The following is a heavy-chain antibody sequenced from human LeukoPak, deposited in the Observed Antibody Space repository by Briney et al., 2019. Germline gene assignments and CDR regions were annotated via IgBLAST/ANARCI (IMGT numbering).Heavy chain of an antibody. CDR1: GFTFSSYA. D-gene: IGHD2-2*01. CDR2: ISGSDGST. CDR3: AKVETSGGTNCYALDY. Sequence: GGSLRLSCAASGFTFSSYAMTWVRQAPDKGLEWVSAISGSDGSTYYADSVKGRFTISRDDSQNTLYLQMNSLSAEDTAVYYCAKVETSGGTNCYALDYWGQGTLVTVSS. V-gene: IGHV3-23*01. J-gene: IGHJ4*02.